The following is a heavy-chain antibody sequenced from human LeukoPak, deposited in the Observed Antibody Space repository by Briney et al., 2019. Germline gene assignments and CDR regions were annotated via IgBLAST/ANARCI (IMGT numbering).Heavy chain of an antibody. CDR1: GYSFTSYW. D-gene: IGHD2-2*03. V-gene: IGHV5-51*01. Sequence: GESLKISCKGSGYSFTSYWIGWVRQMPGKGLELMGIIYPGDSDTRYSPSFQGQVTFSADKSIITAYLQWSSLKASDTAMYYCARQTTQMDIVVVPAAWDYWGQGTLVTVSS. J-gene: IGHJ4*02. CDR3: ARQTTQMDIVVVPAAWDY. CDR2: IYPGDSDT.